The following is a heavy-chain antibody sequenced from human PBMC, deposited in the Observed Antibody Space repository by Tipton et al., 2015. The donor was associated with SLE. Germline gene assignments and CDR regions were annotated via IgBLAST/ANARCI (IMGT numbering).Heavy chain of an antibody. CDR2: ISRSSDGI. D-gene: IGHD6-25*01. CDR3: ARDDSGGLGYV. J-gene: IGHJ3*01. Sequence: SLRLSCAASGFSFTNDWMTWVRQAPGKGLEWVASISRSSDGIYYAESVKGRFTISRDNGKNSVFLQMHSLRAEDSAVYYCARDDSGGLGYVWGQGTMVTVSS. CDR1: GFSFTNDW. V-gene: IGHV3-21*03.